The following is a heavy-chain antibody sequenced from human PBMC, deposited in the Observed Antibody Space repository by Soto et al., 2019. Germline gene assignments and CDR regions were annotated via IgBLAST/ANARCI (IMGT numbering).Heavy chain of an antibody. V-gene: IGHV1-69*06. Sequence: SVKVSCKASGGTFSSYAISWVRQAPGQGLEWMGGIIPIFGTANYAQKFQGRVTITADKSTSTAYMELSSLRSEDTAVYYCARGYCSSTSCYRGYYYYGMDVWGQGTTVTVYS. J-gene: IGHJ6*02. CDR2: IIPIFGTA. CDR1: GGTFSSYA. D-gene: IGHD2-2*02. CDR3: ARGYCSSTSCYRGYYYYGMDV.